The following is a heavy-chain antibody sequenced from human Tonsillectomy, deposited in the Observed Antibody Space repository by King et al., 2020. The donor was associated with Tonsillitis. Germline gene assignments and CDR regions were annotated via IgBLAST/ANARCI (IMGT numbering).Heavy chain of an antibody. CDR3: ARDLGGGSSDMDFDY. CDR1: GFTFSSYA. Sequence: VQLVESGGGVVQPGRSLRLSCAASGFTFSSYAMHWVRQAPGKGLEWVAVISYEGSNKYYADSVKGRFTISRDNSKNTLYLQMNSLRAEDTAVYYCARDLGGGSSDMDFDYWGQGTLVTVSS. CDR2: ISYEGSNK. V-gene: IGHV3-30*04. J-gene: IGHJ4*02. D-gene: IGHD6-13*01.